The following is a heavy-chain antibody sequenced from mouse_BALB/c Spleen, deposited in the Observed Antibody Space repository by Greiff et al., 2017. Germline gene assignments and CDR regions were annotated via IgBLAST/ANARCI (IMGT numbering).Heavy chain of an antibody. Sequence: QVTLKVSGPGILQPSQTLSLTCSFSGFSLSTSGMSVGWIRQPSGKGLEWLAHIWWNDDKYYNPALKSRLTISKDTSNNQVFLKIASVVTADTATYYCARMNGYYGSYWYFDVWGAGTTVTVSS. CDR1: GFSLSTSGMS. D-gene: IGHD2-3*01. V-gene: IGHV8-8*01. J-gene: IGHJ1*01. CDR3: ARMNGYYGSYWYFDV. CDR2: IWWNDDK.